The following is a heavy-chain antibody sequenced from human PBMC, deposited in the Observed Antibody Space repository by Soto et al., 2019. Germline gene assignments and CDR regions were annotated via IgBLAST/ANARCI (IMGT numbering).Heavy chain of an antibody. D-gene: IGHD3-10*01. Sequence: QVQLQESGPGLVKPSQTLSLTCTVSGASISSADYYWSWIRQPPGKGLEWIGYFHSSGATYNDPSLKSPVTISVDTSKDQISLKLDSVTAADTAIYYCASIWFGDFDYWGHGTLVTISS. CDR3: ASIWFGDFDY. CDR2: FHSSGAT. J-gene: IGHJ4*01. V-gene: IGHV4-30-4*01. CDR1: GASISSADYY.